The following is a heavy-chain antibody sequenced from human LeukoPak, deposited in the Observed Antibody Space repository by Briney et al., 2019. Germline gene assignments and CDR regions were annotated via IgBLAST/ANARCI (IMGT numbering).Heavy chain of an antibody. CDR3: ARVSGEYCSSTTCYGAAFGF. V-gene: IGHV3-48*03. D-gene: IGHD2-2*01. Sequence: GGSLRLSCAASGFTFSSYEMNWVRQAPGKGLEWVSYISSSDSAIYYADSVKGRFTISRDNAKNSLYLQMNSLRAEDTAIYYCARVSGEYCSSTTCYGAAFGFWGQGTMVTVSS. CDR2: ISSSDSAI. CDR1: GFTFSSYE. J-gene: IGHJ3*01.